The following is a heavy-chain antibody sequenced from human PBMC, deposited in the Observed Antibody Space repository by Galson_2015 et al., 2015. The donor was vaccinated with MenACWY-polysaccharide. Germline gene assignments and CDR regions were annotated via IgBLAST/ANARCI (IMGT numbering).Heavy chain of an antibody. CDR2: IYWDDDK. V-gene: IGHV2-5*02. J-gene: IGHJ4*02. Sequence: PALVKPTQTLTLTCTFSGFSLSTSGVGVGWIRQPPGKALEWLALIYWDDDKRYSPSLKSRLTITKDTSKNQVVLTMTNMDPVDTATYYCAHRRKELRFLEWSRYYFDYWGQGTLVTVSS. D-gene: IGHD3-3*01. CDR1: GFSLSTSGVG. CDR3: AHRRKELRFLEWSRYYFDY.